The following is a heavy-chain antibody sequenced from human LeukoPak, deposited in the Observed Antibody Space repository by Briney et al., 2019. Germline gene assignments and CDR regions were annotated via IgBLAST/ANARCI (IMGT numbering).Heavy chain of an antibody. CDR1: GDSVSSNSAA. CDR3: ARDRGPKYQLLTYYFDY. CDR2: TYYRSKWYN. D-gene: IGHD2-2*01. Sequence: SQTLSLTCAISGDSVSSNSAAWNWIRQSPSRGLEWLGRTYYRSKWYNDYAVSVKRRITINPDTSKNQFSLQLNSVTPEDTAVYYCARDRGPKYQLLTYYFDYWGQGTLVTVSS. J-gene: IGHJ4*02. V-gene: IGHV6-1*01.